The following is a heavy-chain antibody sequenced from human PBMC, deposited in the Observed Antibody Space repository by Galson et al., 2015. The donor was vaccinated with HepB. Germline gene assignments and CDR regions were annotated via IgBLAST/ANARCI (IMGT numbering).Heavy chain of an antibody. J-gene: IGHJ4*02. D-gene: IGHD1-26*01. Sequence: SLRLSCAASGFAFSSYAMSWVRQAPGKGLEWVSAISGSGGSTYYADSVKGRFTISRDNSKNTLYLQMNSLRAEDTAVYYCAKDRGRRELLFDYWGQGTLVTVSS. V-gene: IGHV3-23*01. CDR3: AKDRGRRELLFDY. CDR1: GFAFSSYA. CDR2: ISGSGGST.